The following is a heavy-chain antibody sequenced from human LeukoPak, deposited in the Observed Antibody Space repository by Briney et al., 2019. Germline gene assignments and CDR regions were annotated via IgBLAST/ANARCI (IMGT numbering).Heavy chain of an antibody. J-gene: IGHJ4*02. V-gene: IGHV4-39*01. CDR3: ARGVYVWGSYRYYFDY. CDR1: GGSISSSNYY. CDR2: IYCSGST. D-gene: IGHD3-16*02. Sequence: SETLSLTCTVSGGSISSSNYYWGWIRQPPGKGLEWIGSIYCSGSTHYNPSLKSRVTISVDTSKNQFSLKLSSVTAADTAVYYCARGVYVWGSYRYYFDYWGQGTLVTVSS.